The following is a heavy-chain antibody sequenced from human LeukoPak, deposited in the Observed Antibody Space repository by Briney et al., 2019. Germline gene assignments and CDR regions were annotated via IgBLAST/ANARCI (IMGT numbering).Heavy chain of an antibody. V-gene: IGHV3-9*01. J-gene: IGHJ4*02. D-gene: IGHD6-19*01. Sequence: PGGSLRLSCAASGFTFSSYAMHWVRQAPGKGLEWVSGISWNSGSIGYADSVKGRFTISRDNAKNSLYLQMNSLRAEDTALYYCAKDMVSRAVAGTGYFDYWGQGTLVTVSS. CDR2: ISWNSGSI. CDR3: AKDMVSRAVAGTGYFDY. CDR1: GFTFSSYA.